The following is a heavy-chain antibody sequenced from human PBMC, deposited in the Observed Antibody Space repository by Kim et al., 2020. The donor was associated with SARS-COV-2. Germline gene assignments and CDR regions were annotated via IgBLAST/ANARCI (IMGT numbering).Heavy chain of an antibody. J-gene: IGHJ6*02. Sequence: ASVKVSCKASGYTFTSYAMNWVRQAPGQGLEWMGWINTNTGNPTYAQGFTGRFVFSLDTSVSTAYLQISSLKAEDTAVYYCARDWRNTIFGEVITTHYGMDVWGQGTPVTASS. CDR1: GYTFTSYA. V-gene: IGHV7-4-1*02. CDR3: ARDWRNTIFGEVITTHYGMDV. CDR2: INTNTGNP. D-gene: IGHD3-3*01.